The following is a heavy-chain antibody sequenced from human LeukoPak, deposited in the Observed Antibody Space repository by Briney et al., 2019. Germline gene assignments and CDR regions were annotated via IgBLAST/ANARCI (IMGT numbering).Heavy chain of an antibody. CDR2: IKSKTDGGTT. D-gene: IGHD2-15*01. Sequence: GSLRLSCAASGFTFSNAWMSWVRQAPGKGLEWVGRIKSKTDGGTTDYAAPVKGRFTISRDDSKNTLYLQMNSLKTEDTAVYYCTTAPPYIVVVVADDAFDIWGQGTMVTVSS. CDR1: GFTFSNAW. CDR3: TTAPPYIVVVVADDAFDI. J-gene: IGHJ3*02. V-gene: IGHV3-15*01.